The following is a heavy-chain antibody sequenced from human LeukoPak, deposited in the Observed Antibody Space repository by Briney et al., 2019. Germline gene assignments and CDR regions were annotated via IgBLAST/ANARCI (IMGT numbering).Heavy chain of an antibody. J-gene: IGHJ4*02. CDR1: GGTFSSYA. Sequence: ASVKVSCKASGGTFSSYAISWVRQAPGQGLEWMGGIIPIFGTANYAQKFQGRVTITADESTGTAYMELSSLRSEDTAVYYCAREVGLVGATWTDYWGQGTLVTVSS. V-gene: IGHV1-69*13. CDR3: AREVGLVGATWTDY. D-gene: IGHD1-26*01. CDR2: IIPIFGTA.